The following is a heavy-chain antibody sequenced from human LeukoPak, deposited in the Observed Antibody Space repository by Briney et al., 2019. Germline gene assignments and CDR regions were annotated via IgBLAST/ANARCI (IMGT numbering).Heavy chain of an antibody. CDR3: AKTADSTGWYSTIDY. CDR2: MSGSSGTT. D-gene: IGHD6-19*01. V-gene: IGHV3-23*01. Sequence: GGSLRLSCAASGFTFSSYSMNWVRQAPGKGLEWVSSMSGSSGTTYYADSVKGRFTISRDNSKNTLYLQMSSLRTEDKAIYYCAKTADSTGWYSTIDYWGQGTLVTVSS. CDR1: GFTFSSYS. J-gene: IGHJ4*02.